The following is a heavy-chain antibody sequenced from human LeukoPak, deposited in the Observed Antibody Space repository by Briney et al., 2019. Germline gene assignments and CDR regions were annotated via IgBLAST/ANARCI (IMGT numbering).Heavy chain of an antibody. CDR3: AKASDTVTTDRALDY. J-gene: IGHJ4*01. CDR2: ISGGGGST. V-gene: IGHV3-23*01. D-gene: IGHD4-17*01. CDR1: GFTFSSYA. Sequence: GGSLRLSCAASGFTFSSYAMSWVRQAPGKGLEWVSAISGGGGSTYYADSVKGQFTISRDNSKNTLYLQMNSLRAEDTAVYYCAKASDTVTTDRALDYWGQGTLVTVSS.